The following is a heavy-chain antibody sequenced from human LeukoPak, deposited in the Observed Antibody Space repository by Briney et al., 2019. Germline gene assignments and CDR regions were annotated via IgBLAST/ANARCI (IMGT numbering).Heavy chain of an antibody. CDR3: ARASPFLLHLSSGPEYFQH. CDR1: GGSISSSSYY. CDR2: IYYSGST. V-gene: IGHV4-39*07. D-gene: IGHD6-19*01. Sequence: SETLSLTCTVSGGSISSSSYYWGWIRQPPGKGLEWIGSIYYSGSTYYNPSLKSRVTISVDTSKNQFSLKLSSVTAADTAVYYCARASPFLLHLSSGPEYFQHWGQGTLVTVSS. J-gene: IGHJ1*01.